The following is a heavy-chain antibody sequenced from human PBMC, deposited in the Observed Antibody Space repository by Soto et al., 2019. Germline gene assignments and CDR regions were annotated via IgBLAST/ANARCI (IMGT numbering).Heavy chain of an antibody. V-gene: IGHV4-30-4*01. Sequence: SETLSLTCTVSGGSISSGDYYWSWIRQPPGKGLEWIGYIYYSGSTYYNPSLKSRVTISVDTSKNQFSLKLSSVTAADTAVYYCARGIPITMIVVVTPDWFDPWGQGTLVTV. J-gene: IGHJ5*02. CDR3: ARGIPITMIVVVTPDWFDP. D-gene: IGHD3-22*01. CDR1: GGSISSGDYY. CDR2: IYYSGST.